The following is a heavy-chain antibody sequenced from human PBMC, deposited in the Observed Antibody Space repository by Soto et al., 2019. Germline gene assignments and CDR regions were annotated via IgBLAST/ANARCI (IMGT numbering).Heavy chain of an antibody. D-gene: IGHD2-15*01. CDR1: GFTLSSYW. Sequence: EVQLVESGGGLVQPGGSLRLSCATSGFTLSSYWMSWVRQAPGKGLAWVANIKRDGSEKYYVDSVQGRFTISRDNAKNSLYLQMNSLRAEDTALYYCARDCSGGICYGYYFDYWGQGTLVTVSS. CDR2: IKRDGSEK. V-gene: IGHV3-7*01. J-gene: IGHJ4*02. CDR3: ARDCSGGICYGYYFDY.